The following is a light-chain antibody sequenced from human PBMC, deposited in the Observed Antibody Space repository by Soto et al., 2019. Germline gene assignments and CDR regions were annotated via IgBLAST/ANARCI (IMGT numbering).Light chain of an antibody. CDR1: QSLLYDNGYIY. CDR3: LQSRSSPRT. Sequence: DIVMTQSPLSLPVTPGEPASISCRSSQSLLYDNGYIYLDWYLQKPGRSPQLLIYLGSNRASGVPDRFSGSVSGTDFTLEISRVEAEDFGLYYCLQSRSSPRTFGGGTKVEIK. V-gene: IGKV2-28*01. CDR2: LGS. J-gene: IGKJ4*01.